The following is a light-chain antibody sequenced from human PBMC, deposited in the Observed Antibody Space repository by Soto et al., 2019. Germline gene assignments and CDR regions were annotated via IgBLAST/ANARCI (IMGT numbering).Light chain of an antibody. Sequence: EIVMTQSPATLSVSPGERATLSCRAGQSVSNSVAWYQQRPGQAPTLLIFGASTRALDIPARFTGTGSGTEFTLTISSLQSEDFAVYYCQQFHNGHTFGRGTQLEIK. CDR1: QSVSNS. V-gene: IGKV3-15*01. CDR3: QQFHNGHT. CDR2: GAS. J-gene: IGKJ2*01.